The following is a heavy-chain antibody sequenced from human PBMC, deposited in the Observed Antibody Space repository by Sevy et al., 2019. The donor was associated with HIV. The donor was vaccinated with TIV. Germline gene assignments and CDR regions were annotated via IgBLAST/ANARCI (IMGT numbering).Heavy chain of an antibody. CDR1: GFTFSSYE. D-gene: IGHD2-2*01. Sequence: GGSLRLSCAASGFTFSSYEMNWVRLAPGKGLEWVSYIRSSGSTIDYADSVKGRFTISRDNAKNALYLQMNSLRAEDTAVYYCAREGLDCSTTSCYPYYYYYMDVWGKGTTVTVSS. CDR3: AREGLDCSTTSCYPYYYYYMDV. J-gene: IGHJ6*03. V-gene: IGHV3-48*03. CDR2: IRSSGSTI.